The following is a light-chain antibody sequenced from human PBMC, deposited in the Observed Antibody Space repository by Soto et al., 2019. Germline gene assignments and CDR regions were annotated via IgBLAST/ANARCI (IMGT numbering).Light chain of an antibody. CDR2: DAS. V-gene: IGKV1-13*02. J-gene: IGKJ4*01. CDR1: QGISGA. Sequence: AVPLTQSPSSLSASVGDRVTITCRASQGISGALAWYQQKPGRAPKLQIYDASTLESGVPARFSGRGFGTNFTLTISSLQPEDLATYFCQNFDTFPLTFGGGTRVE. CDR3: QNFDTFPLT.